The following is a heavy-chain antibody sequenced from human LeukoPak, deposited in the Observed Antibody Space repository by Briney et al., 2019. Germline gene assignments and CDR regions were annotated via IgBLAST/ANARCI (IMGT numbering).Heavy chain of an antibody. CDR2: IDSSGIT. CDR3: ATVASGWYPDY. V-gene: IGHV4-59*01. J-gene: IGHJ4*02. D-gene: IGHD6-13*01. CDR1: GGSISSFY. Sequence: PSETLSLTCTVSGGSISSFYYTWIRQPPGKGLEWIGYIDSSGITNYNSSLNSRVTISLDTSQNQFSLKLNSVTAADTAVYYCATVASGWYPDYWGQGVLVTVAS.